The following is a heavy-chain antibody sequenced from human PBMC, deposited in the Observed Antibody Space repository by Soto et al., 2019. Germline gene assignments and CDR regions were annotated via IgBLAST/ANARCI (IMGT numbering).Heavy chain of an antibody. CDR2: ISGSGGST. CDR3: ANDSSMITFGGVIQNAVVY. CDR1: GFTFSSYA. J-gene: IGHJ4*02. V-gene: IGHV3-23*01. Sequence: EVQLLESGGGLVQPGGSLRLSCAASGFTFSSYAMSWVRQAPGKGLEWVSAISGSGGSTYYADSVKGRFTISRDNSKNTLYLQMNSLRVEDTAVYYCANDSSMITFGGVIQNAVVYWCRGTLVTVSS. D-gene: IGHD3-16*02.